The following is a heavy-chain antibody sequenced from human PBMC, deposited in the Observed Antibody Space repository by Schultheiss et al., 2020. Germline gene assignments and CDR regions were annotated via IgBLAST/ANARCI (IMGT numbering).Heavy chain of an antibody. J-gene: IGHJ6*02. CDR1: GGSISSGSYY. D-gene: IGHD6-6*01. CDR3: ARVSSSSRGNYNYYGMDV. Sequence: SQTLSLTCTVSGGSISSGSYYWSWIRQPAGKGLEWIGRIYTSGSTNYNPSLKSRVTISVDTSKNQFSLKLSSVTAADTAVYYCARVSSSSRGNYNYYGMDVWGQGTTVTVSS. V-gene: IGHV4-61*02. CDR2: IYTSGST.